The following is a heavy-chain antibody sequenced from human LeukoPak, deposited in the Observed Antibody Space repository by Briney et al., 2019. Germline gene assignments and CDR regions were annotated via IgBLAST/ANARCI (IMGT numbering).Heavy chain of an antibody. J-gene: IGHJ4*02. CDR3: ARGRGGYYGSGSYEYSD. D-gene: IGHD3-10*01. V-gene: IGHV3-30*03. Sequence: GGSLRLSCAASGFTFSSYGMHWVRQAPGKGLEWVAVVSYDGSNKYYADSVKGRFTISREDSKNTLYLQMNSLRAEDTAVYYCARGRGGYYGSGSYEYSDWGQGTLVTVSS. CDR2: VSYDGSNK. CDR1: GFTFSSYG.